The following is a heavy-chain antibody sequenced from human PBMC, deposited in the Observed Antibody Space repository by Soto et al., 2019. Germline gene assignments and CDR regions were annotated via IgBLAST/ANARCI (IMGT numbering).Heavy chain of an antibody. J-gene: IGHJ6*02. V-gene: IGHV1-3*01. Sequence: ASVKVSCKASGYTFTSYAMHWVRQAPGQRLEWMGWINAGNGNTKYSQKFQGRVTITRDTSASTAYMELSSLRSEDTAVYYCARDRYHYDFWSGYAPYYYGMDVWGQGTTVTVSS. CDR1: GYTFTSYA. CDR3: ARDRYHYDFWSGYAPYYYGMDV. CDR2: INAGNGNT. D-gene: IGHD3-3*01.